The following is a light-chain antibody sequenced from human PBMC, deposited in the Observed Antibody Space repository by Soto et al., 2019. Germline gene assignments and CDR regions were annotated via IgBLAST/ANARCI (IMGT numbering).Light chain of an antibody. CDR2: EVS. J-gene: IGLJ7*01. V-gene: IGLV2-14*01. CDR1: SSDVGRYNY. CDR3: SSYSSSSTLAV. Sequence: QSVLTQPASVSGSPGQSITISCTGTSSDVGRYNYVSWYQQYPGKAPKLLIYEVSNRPSGVSNRFSGSKSGNTASLTISGLQAEDGADYYCSSYSSSSTLAVFGGGTQLTVL.